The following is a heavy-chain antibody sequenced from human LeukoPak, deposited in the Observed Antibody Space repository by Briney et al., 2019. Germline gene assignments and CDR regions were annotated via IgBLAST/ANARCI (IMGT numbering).Heavy chain of an antibody. J-gene: IGHJ4*02. CDR1: GFTVSSNY. Sequence: GGSLRIYCAASGFTVSSNYMSWVRQATGKGLEWVSVIYSGGSTYYADSVKGRFTISRDNSKNTLYLQMNSLRAEDTAVYYCARDSGARYYYHSSGGYDYWGQGTLVTVSS. D-gene: IGHD3-22*01. CDR2: IYSGGST. V-gene: IGHV3-53*01. CDR3: ARDSGARYYYHSSGGYDY.